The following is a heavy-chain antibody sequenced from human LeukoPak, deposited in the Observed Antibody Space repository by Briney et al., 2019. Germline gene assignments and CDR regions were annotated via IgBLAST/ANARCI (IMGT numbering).Heavy chain of an antibody. D-gene: IGHD3-22*01. Sequence: ASVKVSCKVSGYTLTELSLHWVRQAPGKGLEWMGGFHPEDGETIYAQKFQGRVTMTRGTSISTAYMELSRLRSDDTAVYYCARPTYDSSDYEYFQHWGQGTLVTVSS. J-gene: IGHJ1*01. CDR2: FHPEDGET. CDR1: GYTLTELS. V-gene: IGHV1-24*01. CDR3: ARPTYDSSDYEYFQH.